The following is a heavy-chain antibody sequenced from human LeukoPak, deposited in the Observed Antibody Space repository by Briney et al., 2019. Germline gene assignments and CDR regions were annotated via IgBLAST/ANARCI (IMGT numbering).Heavy chain of an antibody. CDR1: GFTFSTYS. Sequence: GGSLRLSCAASGFTFSTYSMNWVRQAPGKGPEWVSYISGDSKTINYADSVKGRFTISRDNAKDSLYLQMNSLRAEDTAVYYCARSGSFDYWGQGTLVTVSS. V-gene: IGHV3-48*04. CDR3: ARSGSFDY. CDR2: ISGDSKTI. J-gene: IGHJ4*02. D-gene: IGHD3-10*01.